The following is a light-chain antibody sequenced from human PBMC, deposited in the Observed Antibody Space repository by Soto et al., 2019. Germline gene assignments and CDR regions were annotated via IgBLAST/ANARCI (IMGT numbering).Light chain of an antibody. CDR3: CSFARSSTSYV. Sequence: QSALTQPASVSGSPGQSITISCTGTSSDVGSSNLVSWYQQHPGKAPKLIIYEGSRRPSGVSGRFPGSMSGNTASLTISGLQAEDEADYYCCSFARSSTSYVFGTGTKVTVL. CDR1: SSDVGSSNL. CDR2: EGS. V-gene: IGLV2-23*01. J-gene: IGLJ1*01.